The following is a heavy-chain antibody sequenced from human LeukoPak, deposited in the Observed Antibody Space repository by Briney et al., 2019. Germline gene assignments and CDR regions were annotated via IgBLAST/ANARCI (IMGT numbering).Heavy chain of an antibody. CDR1: GGSISSYY. CDR3: ARDRRDFWSGYSLYYYYGMDV. Sequence: SETLSLTCTVSGGSISSYYWSRIRQPPGKGLEWIGYIYYSGSTNYNPSLKSRVTISVDTSKNQFSLKLSSVTAADTAVYYCARDRRDFWSGYSLYYYYGMDVWGQGTTVTVSS. V-gene: IGHV4-59*01. D-gene: IGHD3-3*01. J-gene: IGHJ6*02. CDR2: IYYSGST.